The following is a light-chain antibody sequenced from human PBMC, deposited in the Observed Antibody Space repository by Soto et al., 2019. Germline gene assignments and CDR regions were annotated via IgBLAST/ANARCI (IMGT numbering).Light chain of an antibody. J-gene: IGKJ2*01. V-gene: IGKV3-20*01. CDR1: QSVSSAF. CDR2: AAA. CDR3: QQYGDSPPT. Sequence: IVLMQSPGTLSLSPGERATLSCRASQSVSSAFFAWYQQKPGQPLRLLIYAAASRATGIPDRFSGSGSATDFTLTISRLEPEDFAVYYCQQYGDSPPTFGRGTKVDIK.